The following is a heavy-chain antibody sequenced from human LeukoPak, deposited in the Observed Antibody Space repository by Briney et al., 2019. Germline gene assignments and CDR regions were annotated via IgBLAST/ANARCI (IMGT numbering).Heavy chain of an antibody. Sequence: PSETLSLTCTVSGGSISSYYWSWIRQPPGKGLEWIGYIYYSGSTNYNPSLKSRVTISVDTSKNQFSLKLSSVTAADTAVYYCAREVGYSGYDFRWFDPWGQGTLVTVSS. CDR1: GGSISSYY. CDR2: IYYSGST. D-gene: IGHD5-12*01. CDR3: AREVGYSGYDFRWFDP. J-gene: IGHJ5*02. V-gene: IGHV4-59*01.